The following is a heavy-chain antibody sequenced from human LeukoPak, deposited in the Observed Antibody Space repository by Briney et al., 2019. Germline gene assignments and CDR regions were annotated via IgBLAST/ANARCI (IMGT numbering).Heavy chain of an antibody. J-gene: IGHJ4*02. Sequence: ASVKVSCKASGYTFTSYDVNWVRQATGLGLEWMGWMNPNSGNTGYAQKFQGRVTITTDESTSTAYMELSSLRSEDTAVYYCARGGYYDSSGYFPSDYWGQGTLVTVSS. CDR3: ARGGYYDSSGYFPSDY. CDR1: GYTFTSYD. CDR2: MNPNSGNT. V-gene: IGHV1-8*01. D-gene: IGHD3-22*01.